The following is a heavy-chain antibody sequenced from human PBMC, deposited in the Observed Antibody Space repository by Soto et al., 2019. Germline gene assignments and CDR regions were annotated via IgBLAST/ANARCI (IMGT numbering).Heavy chain of an antibody. Sequence: ASVKVSCKASGYTFTGYYMHWVRQAPGQGLEWMGWINPNSGGTNYAQKFQGRVTMTRDTSISTAYMELSRLRSDDTAVYYCARDLVSTIAVYYYYYGMDVWGQGTTVTVSS. J-gene: IGHJ6*02. CDR3: ARDLVSTIAVYYYYYGMDV. CDR2: INPNSGGT. D-gene: IGHD6-19*01. V-gene: IGHV1-2*02. CDR1: GYTFTGYY.